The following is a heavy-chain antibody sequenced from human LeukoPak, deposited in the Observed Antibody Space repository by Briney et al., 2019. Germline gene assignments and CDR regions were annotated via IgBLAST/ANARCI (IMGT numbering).Heavy chain of an antibody. D-gene: IGHD1-26*01. V-gene: IGHV3-48*03. CDR1: GFTLRSYE. CDR2: ISTSGGNI. Sequence: GGSLGLSCAASGFTLRSYEMSWVRQAPGKGLEWVSYISTSGGNIYYAHSVKGRFTISRDNAQNSLYLQMSSLTAEDTAIYYCARVIHSGSRKAFDSWGRGTLVTVSS. J-gene: IGHJ4*02. CDR3: ARVIHSGSRKAFDS.